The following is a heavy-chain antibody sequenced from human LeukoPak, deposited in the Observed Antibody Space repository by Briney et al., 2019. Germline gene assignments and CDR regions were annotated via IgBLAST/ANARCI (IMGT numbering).Heavy chain of an antibody. J-gene: IGHJ4*02. D-gene: IGHD3-10*01. CDR3: ARAYRGGLLGPLGVDY. V-gene: IGHV1-2*02. CDR2: INPNSGGT. Sequence: ASVKVSCKASGYTSTGYYMHWVRQAPGQGLEWMGWINPNSGGTNYAQKFQGRVTMTRDTSISTAYMELSRLRSDDTAVYYCARAYRGGLLGPLGVDYWGQGTLVTVSS. CDR1: GYTSTGYY.